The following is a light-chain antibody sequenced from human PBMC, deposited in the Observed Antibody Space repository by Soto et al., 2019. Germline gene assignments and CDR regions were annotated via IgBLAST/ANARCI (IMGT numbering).Light chain of an antibody. J-gene: IGLJ1*01. CDR2: EGS. Sequence: QSALTQPASVSGSPGQSSTISCTGTSSDVWSYNLVSWYQQHSGKAPKLMIYEGSKRPSGVSNRFSGPKSGNTACLTISGLQAEDEADYYCCSYAGSSTRYVIRTGTKATVL. CDR3: CSYAGSSTRYV. CDR1: SSDVWSYNL. V-gene: IGLV2-23*01.